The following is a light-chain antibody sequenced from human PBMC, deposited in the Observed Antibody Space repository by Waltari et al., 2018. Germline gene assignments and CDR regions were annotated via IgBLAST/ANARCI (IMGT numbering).Light chain of an antibody. CDR1: QSVRSN. V-gene: IGKV3-15*01. J-gene: IGKJ2*01. CDR2: GAS. Sequence: EIVMTQSPATLSVSPGERATLSCRASQSVRSNLAWYQQKPGQAPRLLIYGASTRATAITARFSGSGSGTEFTLTISSLQSEDFAVYYCQQYNLWPPYTFGQGTKLEIK. CDR3: QQYNLWPPYT.